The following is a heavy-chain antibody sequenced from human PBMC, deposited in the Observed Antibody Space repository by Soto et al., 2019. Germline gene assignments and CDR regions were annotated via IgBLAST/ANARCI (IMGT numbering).Heavy chain of an antibody. CDR1: GGSISSYY. CDR2: IYYSGST. D-gene: IGHD3-10*01. CDR3: ATRRMRVGDPESELGAFDI. J-gene: IGHJ3*02. Sequence: SETLSLTCTVSGGSISSYYWSWIRQPPGKGLEWIGYIYYSGSTNYNPSLKSRVTISVDTSKNQFSLKLSSVTAADTAVYYCATRRMRVGDPESELGAFDIWGQGTMVTVSS. V-gene: IGHV4-59*08.